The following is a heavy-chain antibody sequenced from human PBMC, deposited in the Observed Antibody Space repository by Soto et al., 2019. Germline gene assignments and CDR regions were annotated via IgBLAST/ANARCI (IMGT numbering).Heavy chain of an antibody. J-gene: IGHJ4*01. V-gene: IGHV3-73*02. D-gene: IGHD1-26*01. CDR2: IRDKANHYAT. CDR1: GFSFSDSA. Sequence: EVQLVESGGRWVQPGGSLKMSCSGSGFSFSDSAIHWVRKASGPGLEWVGRIRDKANHYATAYDVSMRGRFNISRDDSEKMDYLKMHRMKTEDTAGYYCTCPPRWSYVDDSDYCGHGARVTVSS. CDR3: TCPPRWSYVDDSDY.